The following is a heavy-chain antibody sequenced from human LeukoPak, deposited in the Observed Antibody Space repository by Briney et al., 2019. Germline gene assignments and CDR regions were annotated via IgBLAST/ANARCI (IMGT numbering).Heavy chain of an antibody. CDR1: GFIVRSNH. CDR2: TYSGDTT. V-gene: IGHV3-66*01. CDR3: ARERPDSRNLDS. D-gene: IGHD1-14*01. Sequence: GGSLRLSCAAFGFIVRSNHINWVRQAPGKGLEWVSITYSGDTTYYADSVKGRFIISRDDSKNTLSLQMNDLRVEDTAVYYCARERPDSRNLDSWGRGARVTVSS. J-gene: IGHJ4*02.